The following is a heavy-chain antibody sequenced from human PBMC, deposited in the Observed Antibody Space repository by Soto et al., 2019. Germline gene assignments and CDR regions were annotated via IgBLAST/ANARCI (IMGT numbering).Heavy chain of an antibody. J-gene: IGHJ4*02. CDR1: GFTFSSYG. CDR2: ISYDGSNK. V-gene: IGHV3-30*03. CDR3: ALKGYFDY. Sequence: GGSLRLSCAASGFTFSSYGMHWVRQAPGKGLEWVAVISYDGSNKYYADSVKGRFTISRDNSKNTLYLQMNSLRAEDTAVYYCALKGYFDYWGQGTLVTVSS.